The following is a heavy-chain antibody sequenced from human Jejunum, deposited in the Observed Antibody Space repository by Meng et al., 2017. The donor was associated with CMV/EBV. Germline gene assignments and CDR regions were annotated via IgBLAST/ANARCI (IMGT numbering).Heavy chain of an antibody. CDR2: ISVSGRYI. CDR1: GFIFSNYG. J-gene: IGHJ4*02. V-gene: IGHV3-21*01. D-gene: IGHD3-22*01. CDR3: ARGSPNYYDSFTQFDH. Sequence: EVQLVESGGGRVQPGGSRRLSCAASGFIFSNYGMNWVRQAPGKGLEWVSSISVSGRYIYYADSMKGRFTISRDSAKNSLYLQMNSLRAEDTAVYYCARGSPNYYDSFTQFDHWDQGTLVTVYS.